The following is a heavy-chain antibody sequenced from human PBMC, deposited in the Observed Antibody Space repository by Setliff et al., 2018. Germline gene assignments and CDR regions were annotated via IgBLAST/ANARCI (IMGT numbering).Heavy chain of an antibody. Sequence: ASVKVSCKVAGGTFTNHAISWVRQAPGQGLEWMGWINNYNFNTNYAQKFQGRVAMTTDTSTSTAYMELRSLRSDDTARYYCAKERYFDWFFEEWGQGTLVTVSS. V-gene: IGHV1-18*01. D-gene: IGHD3-9*01. CDR2: INNYNFNT. CDR3: AKERYFDWFFEE. CDR1: GGTFTNHA. J-gene: IGHJ4*02.